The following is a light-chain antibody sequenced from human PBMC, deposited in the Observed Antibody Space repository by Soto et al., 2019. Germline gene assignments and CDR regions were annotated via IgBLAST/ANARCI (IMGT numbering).Light chain of an antibody. CDR1: QSVSSSY. CDR2: GAS. Sequence: EIVLTQSPGTLSLSPGERATLSCRASQSVSSSYLAWYQQKPAQAPRLLIYGASSRATGIPDRFSGSGSGTDFTLTISSLEPEDFAVYYCQRYGNSPPLTFGGGTRVEIK. V-gene: IGKV3-20*01. J-gene: IGKJ4*01. CDR3: QRYGNSPPLT.